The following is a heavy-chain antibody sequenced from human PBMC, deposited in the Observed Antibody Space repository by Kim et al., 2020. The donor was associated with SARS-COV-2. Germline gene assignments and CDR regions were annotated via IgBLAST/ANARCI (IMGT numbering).Heavy chain of an antibody. Sequence: GGSLRLSCAASGFTFSNAWMSWVRQAPGKGLEWVGRIKSKTDGGTTDYAAPVKGRFTISRDDSKNMLYLQMNSLKTEDTAVYYCTTDSSYYYDYGDFGDAFDIWGQGTMVTVSS. J-gene: IGHJ3*02. V-gene: IGHV3-15*01. CDR1: GFTFSNAW. CDR3: TTDSSYYYDYGDFGDAFDI. CDR2: IKSKTDGGTT. D-gene: IGHD4-17*01.